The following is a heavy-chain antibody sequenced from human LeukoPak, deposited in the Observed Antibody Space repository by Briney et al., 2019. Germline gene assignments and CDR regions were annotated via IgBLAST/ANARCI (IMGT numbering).Heavy chain of an antibody. V-gene: IGHV1-8*01. CDR1: GYTFTSYD. D-gene: IGHD2-2*01. CDR3: ARGPSSQDFDY. CDR2: MNPNSGNT. Sequence: ASVKVSCKASGYTFTSYDINWVRQATGQGLEWMGWMNPNSGNTGYAQKFQGRVTMTRDTSISTAYMELSRLRSDDTAVYYCARGPSSQDFDYWGQGTLVTVSS. J-gene: IGHJ4*02.